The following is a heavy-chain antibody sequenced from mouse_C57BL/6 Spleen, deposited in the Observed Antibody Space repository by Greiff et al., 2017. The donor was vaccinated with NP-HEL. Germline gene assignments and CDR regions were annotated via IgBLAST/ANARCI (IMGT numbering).Heavy chain of an antibody. V-gene: IGHV1-82*01. J-gene: IGHJ4*01. CDR3: ARGIILSMDY. CDR1: GYAFSSSW. CDR2: IYPGDGDT. Sequence: VKLQESGPELVKPGASVKISCKASGYAFSSSWMNWVKQRPGKGLEWIGRIYPGDGDTNYNGKFKGKATLTADKSSSTAYMQLSSLTSEDSAVYFCARGIILSMDYWGQGTSVTVSS.